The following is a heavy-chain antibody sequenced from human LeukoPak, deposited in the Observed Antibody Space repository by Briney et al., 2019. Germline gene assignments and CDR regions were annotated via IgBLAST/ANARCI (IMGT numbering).Heavy chain of an antibody. J-gene: IGHJ4*02. Sequence: SQTLSLTCTVSGGSISSGGYYWSWIRQPPGKGLEWIGSIYYSGSTYYNPSLKSRVTISVDTSKNQFSLKLSSVTAADTAVYYCASSDSSGYYVDYWGQGTLVTVSS. CDR1: GGSISSGGYY. V-gene: IGHV4-30-2*03. CDR2: IYYSGST. CDR3: ASSDSSGYYVDY. D-gene: IGHD3-22*01.